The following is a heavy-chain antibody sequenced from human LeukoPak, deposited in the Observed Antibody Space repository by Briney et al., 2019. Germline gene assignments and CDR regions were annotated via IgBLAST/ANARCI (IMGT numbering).Heavy chain of an antibody. V-gene: IGHV1-69*04. J-gene: IGHJ3*02. Sequence: GSSVKVSCKASGGTFSSYAISWVRQAPGQGLEWMGRIIPILGIANYAQKFQGRVTITADKSTSTAYMELSSLRSDDTAVYYCARGYYDNSGYYEGAFEIWGQGTMVTVSS. D-gene: IGHD3-22*01. CDR1: GGTFSSYA. CDR3: ARGYYDNSGYYEGAFEI. CDR2: IIPILGIA.